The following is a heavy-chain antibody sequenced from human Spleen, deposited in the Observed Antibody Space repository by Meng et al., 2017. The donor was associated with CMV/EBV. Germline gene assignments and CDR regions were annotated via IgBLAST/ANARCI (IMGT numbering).Heavy chain of an antibody. CDR2: IYYSGST. D-gene: IGHD3-10*01. Sequence: LRLSCTVSGGSISSGDYYWSWIRQPPGKGLEWIGYIYYSGSTYYNPSLKSRITISVDTSKNQFSLKLRSMTAADTAVYYCARTGRGGADGMDVWGQGTTVTVSS. CDR3: ARTGRGGADGMDV. CDR1: GGSISSGDYY. V-gene: IGHV4-30-4*08. J-gene: IGHJ6*02.